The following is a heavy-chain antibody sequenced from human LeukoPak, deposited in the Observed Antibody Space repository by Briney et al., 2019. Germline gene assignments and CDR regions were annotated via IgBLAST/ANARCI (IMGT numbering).Heavy chain of an antibody. CDR2: IIPIFGTA. V-gene: IGHV1-69*05. CDR1: GYTFTSYG. Sequence: GASVKVSCKASGYTFTSYGISWVRQAPGQGLEWMGGIIPIFGTANYAQKFQGRVTMTRDTSTSTVYMELSSLRSEDTAVYYCARSNDYGDLSFRYWGQGTLVTVSS. CDR3: ARSNDYGDLSFRY. J-gene: IGHJ4*02. D-gene: IGHD4-17*01.